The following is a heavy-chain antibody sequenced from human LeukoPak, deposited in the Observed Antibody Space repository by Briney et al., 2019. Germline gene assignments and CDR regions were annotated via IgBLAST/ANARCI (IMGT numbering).Heavy chain of an antibody. CDR3: ARVRVLRFLGGTPSRSFDI. Sequence: SAVKVSFKSSGYTFTCYYMHGVRQPPAQGLEWVGWINPNSGGTNYSQKFQGRVTMTRDTSISPAYLGLSRLRSEDTAVYYCARVRVLRFLGGTPSRSFDIWGQGTMVTVS. V-gene: IGHV1-2*02. CDR1: GYTFTCYY. D-gene: IGHD3-3*01. CDR2: INPNSGGT. J-gene: IGHJ3*02.